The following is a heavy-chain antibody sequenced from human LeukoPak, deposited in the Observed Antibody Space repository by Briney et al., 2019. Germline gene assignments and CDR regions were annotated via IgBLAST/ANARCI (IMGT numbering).Heavy chain of an antibody. CDR1: GGSISSGGYY. V-gene: IGHV4-34*01. CDR2: INHSGST. Sequence: SETLSLTCAVSGGSISSGGYYWSWIRQPPGKGLEWIGEINHSGSTNYNPSLKSRVTISVDTSKNRFSLKLSSVTAADTAVYYCARFGVVTVHPWFDPWGQGTLVTVSS. J-gene: IGHJ5*02. D-gene: IGHD2-21*02. CDR3: ARFGVVTVHPWFDP.